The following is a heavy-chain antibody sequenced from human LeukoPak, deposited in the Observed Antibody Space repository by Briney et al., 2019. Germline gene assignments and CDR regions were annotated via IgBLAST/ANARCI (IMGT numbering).Heavy chain of an antibody. CDR3: ARHYLYGDPPAFDI. V-gene: IGHV4-59*08. D-gene: IGHD4-17*01. CDR1: GGSISSYS. Sequence: SETLSLTCTVSGGSISSYSWSWIRQPPGKGLEWIGYMYSRGSTNDNPSLKSRVTISRDTSKNQLSLRVTSVTAADTAMYYCARHYLYGDPPAFDIWGQGTMVAVSS. J-gene: IGHJ3*02. CDR2: MYSRGST.